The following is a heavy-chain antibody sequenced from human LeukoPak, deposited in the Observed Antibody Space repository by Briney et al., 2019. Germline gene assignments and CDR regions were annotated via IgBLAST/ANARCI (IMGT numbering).Heavy chain of an antibody. J-gene: IGHJ4*02. Sequence: ASVKVSCKASGYTFTSYDINWVRQATGQGLEWMGWMNPNSGNTGYAQKFQGRVTMTRDTSTSTAYMELSRLRSDDTAVYYCAREGIGAADDSFDYWGQGTLVTVSS. CDR1: GYTFTSYD. CDR2: MNPNSGNT. V-gene: IGHV1-8*01. D-gene: IGHD6-13*01. CDR3: AREGIGAADDSFDY.